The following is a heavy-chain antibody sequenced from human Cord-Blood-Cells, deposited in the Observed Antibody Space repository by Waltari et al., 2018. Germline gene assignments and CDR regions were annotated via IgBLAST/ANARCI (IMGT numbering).Heavy chain of an antibody. CDR3: ARVIVVVPAAFNWFDP. CDR2: ISAYNGNT. CDR1: TFTRHG. V-gene: IGHV1-18*04. J-gene: IGHJ5*02. Sequence: TFTRHGISAVRQAPSQGLEWMGWISAYNGNTNYAQKLQGRVTMTTDTSTSTAYMELRSLRSDDTAVYYCARVIVVVPAAFNWFDPWGQGTLVTVSS. D-gene: IGHD2-2*01.